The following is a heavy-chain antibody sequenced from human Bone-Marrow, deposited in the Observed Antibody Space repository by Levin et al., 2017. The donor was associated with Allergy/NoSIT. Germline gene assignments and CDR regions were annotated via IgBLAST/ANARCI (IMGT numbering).Heavy chain of an antibody. V-gene: IGHV6-1*01. J-gene: IGHJ4*02. CDR2: TYYRSKWNY. D-gene: IGHD3-16*01. CDR3: ARDPGGDQSLDY. Sequence: SQTLSLTCVISGDSVSSIIAAWYWIRQSPSRGLEWVGRTYYRSKWNYDYAESVKGRITINPDTSKNQFSLQLNSVTPDDTAVYYCARDPGGDQSLDYWGQGTLVTVSS. CDR1: GDSVSSIIAA.